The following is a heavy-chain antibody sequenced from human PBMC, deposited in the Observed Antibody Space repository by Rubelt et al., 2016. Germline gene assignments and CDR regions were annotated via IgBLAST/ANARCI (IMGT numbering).Heavy chain of an antibody. D-gene: IGHD3-10*01. CDR2: IYSGGST. Sequence: EVQLVESGGGLVQPGGSLRLSCAASGFTVSSNYMSWVRQAPGKGLEWVSVIYSGGSTYYADSVKGRFTITRGNAKTRLYLQMNSLRAEDTAVYYCARGITMVRGVRNYYYYGMDVWGQGTTVTVSS. CDR3: ARGITMVRGVRNYYYYGMDV. CDR1: GFTVSSNY. J-gene: IGHJ6*02. V-gene: IGHV3-66*01.